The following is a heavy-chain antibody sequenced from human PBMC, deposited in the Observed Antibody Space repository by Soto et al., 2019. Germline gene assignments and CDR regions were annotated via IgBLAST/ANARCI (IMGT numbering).Heavy chain of an antibody. J-gene: IGHJ6*02. V-gene: IGHV5-51*01. Sequence: GESLKISCKGSGYSFTSYWIGWVRQMPGKGLEWVGIIYPGDSDIRYSPSFQGQVTISADKSISTAYLQWSSLKASDTAMYYCARMTLDIVVVPAAIRPFYYYGMDVWGQGTTVTVSS. CDR1: GYSFTSYW. CDR2: IYPGDSDI. CDR3: ARMTLDIVVVPAAIRPFYYYGMDV. D-gene: IGHD2-2*02.